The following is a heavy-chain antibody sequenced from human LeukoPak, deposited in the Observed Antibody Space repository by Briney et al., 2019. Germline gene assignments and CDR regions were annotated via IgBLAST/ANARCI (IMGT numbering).Heavy chain of an antibody. CDR3: ARRGYMIGGYYYYDY. V-gene: IGHV4-39*07. Sequence: PSETLSLTCTVSGGSISSSSYYWGWIRQPPGKGLEWIGSVYYSGSTYYNPSLKSRVTISVDTSKNQFSLKLSSVTAADTAVYYCARRGYMIGGYYYYDYRGQGTLVTVSS. J-gene: IGHJ4*02. CDR1: GGSISSSSYY. CDR2: VYYSGST. D-gene: IGHD3-22*01.